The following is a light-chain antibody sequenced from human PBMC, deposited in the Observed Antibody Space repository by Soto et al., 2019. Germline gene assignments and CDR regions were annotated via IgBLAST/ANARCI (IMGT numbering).Light chain of an antibody. CDR2: GAS. V-gene: IGKV3-15*01. CDR1: QSVGST. J-gene: IGKJ4*01. Sequence: EIVMTQSPATLSVSPGERATLSCRASQSVGSTLAWYQQKPGQAPRLLIYGASTRATGVPARFSGSGSGTEFTLPINSLQSEDLAVYYCQQYHDWPPLTFGGGTKVEIK. CDR3: QQYHDWPPLT.